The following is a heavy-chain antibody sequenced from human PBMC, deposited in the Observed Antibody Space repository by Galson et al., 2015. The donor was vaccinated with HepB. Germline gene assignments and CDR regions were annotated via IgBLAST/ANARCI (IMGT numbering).Heavy chain of an antibody. CDR3: ARGPRIAVAGTSFDY. D-gene: IGHD6-19*01. V-gene: IGHV3-7*01. J-gene: IGHJ4*02. CDR1: GFTFSTYS. Sequence: SLRLSCAGSGFTFSTYSMNWVRQAPGKGLERVANIKQDGSEKYYVDSVKGRFTISRDNAKNSLYLQMNSLRAEDTAVYYCARGPRIAVAGTSFDYWGQGTLVTVSS. CDR2: IKQDGSEK.